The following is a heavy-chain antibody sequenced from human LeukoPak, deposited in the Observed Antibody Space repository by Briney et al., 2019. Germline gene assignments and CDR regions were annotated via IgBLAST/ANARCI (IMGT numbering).Heavy chain of an antibody. CDR1: GFTFSDYY. Sequence: GGSLRLSCAASGFTFSDYYMSWIRQAPGKGLEWVSYISSSGSSTIYYADSVKGRFTISRDNAKSSLYLQMNSLRAEDTAVYYCARDLFGMAYYFDYWGQGTLVTVSS. V-gene: IGHV3-11*01. J-gene: IGHJ4*02. D-gene: IGHD3-16*01. CDR3: ARDLFGMAYYFDY. CDR2: ISSSGSSTI.